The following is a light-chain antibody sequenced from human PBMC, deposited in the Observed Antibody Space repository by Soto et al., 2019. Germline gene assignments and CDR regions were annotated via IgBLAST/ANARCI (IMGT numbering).Light chain of an antibody. V-gene: IGLV2-14*03. CDR1: SSDVGGYNA. CDR2: DVS. Sequence: QSVLTQPASVSGSPGQSVTISCAGTSSDVGGYNAVSWYQQHPGKAPELMIYDVSNRPSGVSNRFSGSKSGNTASLTISGLQAEDEADYYCSSYTRSDTYVFGTGTKVTVL. CDR3: SSYTRSDTYV. J-gene: IGLJ1*01.